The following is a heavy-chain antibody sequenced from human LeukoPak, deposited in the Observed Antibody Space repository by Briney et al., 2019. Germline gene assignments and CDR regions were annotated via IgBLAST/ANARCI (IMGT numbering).Heavy chain of an antibody. CDR2: IVVGSGNT. Sequence: SVKVSCKASGFTFTSSAVQWLRQARGQRLGWIGWIVVGSGNTDNAQKFQERVTITRDMSTCTAYMELSSLRSEDTAVYYCAADFKMATSNLYFDLWGRGTLVTVSS. CDR3: AADFKMATSNLYFDL. D-gene: IGHD5-24*01. J-gene: IGHJ2*01. CDR1: GFTFTSSA. V-gene: IGHV1-58*01.